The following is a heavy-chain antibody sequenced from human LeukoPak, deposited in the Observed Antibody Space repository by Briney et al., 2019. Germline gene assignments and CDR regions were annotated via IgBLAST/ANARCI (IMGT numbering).Heavy chain of an antibody. Sequence: ASVKVSCKASGYTFTGYYMHWVRQAPGQGLEWMGRINPNSGGTNYAQKFQGRVTMTRDTSISTAYMELSSLRSDDTAVYYCARAAGSSTNNFDYWGQGTLATVSS. D-gene: IGHD6-13*01. CDR2: INPNSGGT. V-gene: IGHV1-2*06. CDR1: GYTFTGYY. CDR3: ARAAGSSTNNFDY. J-gene: IGHJ4*02.